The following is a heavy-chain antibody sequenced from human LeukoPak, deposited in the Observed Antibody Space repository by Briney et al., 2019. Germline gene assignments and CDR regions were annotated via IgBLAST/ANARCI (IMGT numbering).Heavy chain of an antibody. CDR2: IGGSGGST. V-gene: IGHV3-23*01. J-gene: IGHJ3*02. CDR3: AKVLTIFGVVIHDAFDI. CDR1: GSTFSSYA. Sequence: SGGSLRLSCAASGSTFSSYAMSWVRQAPGKGLEWVSAIGGSGGSTYYADSVKGRFTISRDNSKNTLYLQMNSLRAEDTAVYYCAKVLTIFGVVIHDAFDIWGQGTMVAVSS. D-gene: IGHD3-3*01.